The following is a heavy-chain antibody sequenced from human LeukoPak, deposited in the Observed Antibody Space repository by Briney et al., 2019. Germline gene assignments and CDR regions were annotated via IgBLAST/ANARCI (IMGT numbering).Heavy chain of an antibody. Sequence: GGSLRLSCAASGFTFSRYSMNWVRQAPGKGLEWVSSISSGSSYIYYADSVKGRFTISRDNSKNTLYLQMNSLRAEDTAVYYCARVEMATTVFDYWGQGTLVTVSS. D-gene: IGHD5-24*01. J-gene: IGHJ4*02. CDR3: ARVEMATTVFDY. CDR1: GFTFSRYS. CDR2: ISSGSSYI. V-gene: IGHV3-21*04.